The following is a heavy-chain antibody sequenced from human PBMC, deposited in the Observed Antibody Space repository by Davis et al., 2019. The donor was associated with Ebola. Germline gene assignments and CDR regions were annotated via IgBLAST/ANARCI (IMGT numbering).Heavy chain of an antibody. CDR3: ARGYYDFWSGFNYGMDV. Sequence: PGGSLRLSCKGSGYSFTSYWIGWVRQLPGKGLEWMGIIYPGNSDTRYSPSFQGQVTISADKSISTAYLQWSSLKASDTAMYYCARGYYDFWSGFNYGMDVWGQGTTVTVSS. V-gene: IGHV5-51*01. D-gene: IGHD3-3*01. CDR2: IYPGNSDT. CDR1: GYSFTSYW. J-gene: IGHJ6*02.